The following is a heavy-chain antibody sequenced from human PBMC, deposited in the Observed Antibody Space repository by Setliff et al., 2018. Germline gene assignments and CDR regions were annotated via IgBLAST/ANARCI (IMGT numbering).Heavy chain of an antibody. CDR1: GFTFSSYW. CDR3: ARGRHPPWSGYPYYYMDV. Sequence: AGGSLRLSCAASGFTFSSYWMSWVRQAPGKGLEWVANIKQDGSEKYYVDSVKGRFTISRDNAKNSLYLQMNSLRAEDTAVYYCARGRHPPWSGYPYYYMDVWGKGTTVTVS. J-gene: IGHJ6*03. D-gene: IGHD3-3*01. CDR2: IKQDGSEK. V-gene: IGHV3-7*01.